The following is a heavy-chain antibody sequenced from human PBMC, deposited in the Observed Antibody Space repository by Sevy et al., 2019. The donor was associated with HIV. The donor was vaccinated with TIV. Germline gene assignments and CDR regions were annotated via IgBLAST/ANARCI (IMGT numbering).Heavy chain of an antibody. D-gene: IGHD2-21*02. Sequence: GGSLRLSCAASGFTFSDYGMHWVRQAPGKGLEWVAVIWYDGRNKFHADSVKGRFIISRDNSKKTVYLQMNSLRAEDTAVYYCAGGDGGDSANYYYYMDAWGKGTTVTVSS. V-gene: IGHV3-33*01. J-gene: IGHJ6*03. CDR3: AGGDGGDSANYYYYMDA. CDR2: IWYDGRNK. CDR1: GFTFSDYG.